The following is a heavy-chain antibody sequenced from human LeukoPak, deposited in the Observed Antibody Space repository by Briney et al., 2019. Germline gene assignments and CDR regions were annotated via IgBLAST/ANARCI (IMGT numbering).Heavy chain of an antibody. CDR1: GFTFSDYY. CDR2: ISPSSSYT. CDR3: ARLWGGSSGYYY. Sequence: PGGSLRLSCAASGFTFSDYYLSWVRQAPGKGLEWVLFISPSSSYTNYADSVKGRFTISRDNAKNSLYLQMSSLRAEDTAVYYCARLWGGSSGYYYWGQGTLVTVSS. V-gene: IGHV3-11*03. J-gene: IGHJ4*02. D-gene: IGHD3-22*01.